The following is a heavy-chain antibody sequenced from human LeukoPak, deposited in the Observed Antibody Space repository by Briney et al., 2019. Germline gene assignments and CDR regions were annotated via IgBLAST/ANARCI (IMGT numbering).Heavy chain of an antibody. CDR1: GGSTSSYY. V-gene: IGHV4-59*12. CDR3: ARGGYCSSTSCYSSLGFDP. CDR2: IYYSGST. J-gene: IGHJ5*02. D-gene: IGHD2-2*01. Sequence: SETLSLTCTVSGGSTSSYYWSWIRQPPGKGLEWIGYIYYSGSTNYNPSLKSRVTISVDTSKNQFSLKLSSVTAADTAVYYCARGGYCSSTSCYSSLGFDPWGQGTLVTVSS.